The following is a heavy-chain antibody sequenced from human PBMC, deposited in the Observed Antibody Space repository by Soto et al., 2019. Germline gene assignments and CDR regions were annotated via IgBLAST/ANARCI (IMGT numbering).Heavy chain of an antibody. V-gene: IGHV3-33*01. D-gene: IGHD2-2*01. CDR1: GFSFSSYG. J-gene: IGHJ4*02. CDR3: ARDPYCSTTSCSYYFDY. Sequence: GGSLRLSCEASGFSFSSYGMHWVRQAPGKGLQWVAVIWSDGGNKYFADPVKGRFTISRDNSKNTLYVQMNSLRAEDTAVYYCARDPYCSTTSCSYYFDYWGQGTLVTVSS. CDR2: IWSDGGNK.